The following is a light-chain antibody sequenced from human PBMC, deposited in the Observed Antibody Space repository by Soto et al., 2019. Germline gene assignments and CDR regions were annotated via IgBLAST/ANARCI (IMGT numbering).Light chain of an antibody. CDR2: DVS. CDR1: SSDVGGYNY. V-gene: IGLV2-11*01. Sequence: QSALTQPRSVSGSPGQSVAISCTGTSSDVGGYNYVSWYQQHPGKAPKLMIYDVSKRPSGVPDRFSGSKSGNTASLTLSGLRAEDEADYSCCSYGARFGGGTKLTVL. J-gene: IGLJ3*02. CDR3: CSYGAR.